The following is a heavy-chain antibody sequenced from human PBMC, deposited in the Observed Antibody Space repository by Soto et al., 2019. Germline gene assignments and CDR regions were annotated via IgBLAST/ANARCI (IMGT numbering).Heavy chain of an antibody. CDR2: ISPGSRYP. Sequence: GESLKISCAGSGFTFGDSYMSWIRQAPGKGLEWLSYISPGSRYPAYADSVKGRFTISRDNAKRSLYLQMMSLTAEDTAIYYCVRGGGGGLFDPWGQGTMVTVSS. D-gene: IGHD2-15*01. CDR1: GFTFGDSY. V-gene: IGHV3-11*06. CDR3: VRGGGGGLFDP. J-gene: IGHJ5*02.